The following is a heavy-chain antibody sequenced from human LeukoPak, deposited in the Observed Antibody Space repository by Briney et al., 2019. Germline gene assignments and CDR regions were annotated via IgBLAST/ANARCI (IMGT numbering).Heavy chain of an antibody. V-gene: IGHV1-46*01. J-gene: IGHJ3*02. Sequence: GASVKVSCKASGYTFTSYYMHWVRQAPGQGLEWMGIINPSGGSTSYAQKFQGRVTMTRDTSTSTDYMELSSLKTEDTAVYYCTTYYSSSWYRPSNDAFDIWGQGTMVTVSS. CDR1: GYTFTSYY. CDR3: TTYYSSSWYRPSNDAFDI. D-gene: IGHD6-13*01. CDR2: INPSGGST.